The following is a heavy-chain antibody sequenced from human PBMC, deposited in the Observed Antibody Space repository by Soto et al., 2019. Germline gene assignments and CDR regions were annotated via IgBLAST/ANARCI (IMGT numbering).Heavy chain of an antibody. D-gene: IGHD6-13*01. Sequence: ASVKVSCKASGYALTSYGISWVRQAPGQGLEWMGWISAYNGNTNYAQKLQGRVTMTTDTSTGTAYMELRSLRSDDTAVYYCAREAAAGPHYWYFDLWGRGTLVTVSS. J-gene: IGHJ2*01. CDR1: GYALTSYG. CDR2: ISAYNGNT. CDR3: AREAAAGPHYWYFDL. V-gene: IGHV1-18*01.